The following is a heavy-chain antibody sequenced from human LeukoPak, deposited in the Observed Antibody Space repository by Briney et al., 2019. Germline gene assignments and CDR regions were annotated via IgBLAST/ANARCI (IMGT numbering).Heavy chain of an antibody. CDR3: GTGTWSTSPFYYYGLNV. CDR1: GFSFSSYG. J-gene: IGHJ6*02. CDR2: IGYDGSNK. V-gene: IGHV3-33*08. Sequence: GGSLRLSCAASGFSFSSYGIHWVRQAPGKGLEWVAVIGYDGSNKYYADSVKGRFTISRDNSKNTLYLQMNSLKTEDTAVYYCGTGTWSTSPFYYYGLNVWGQGTTVTVSS. D-gene: IGHD2/OR15-2a*01.